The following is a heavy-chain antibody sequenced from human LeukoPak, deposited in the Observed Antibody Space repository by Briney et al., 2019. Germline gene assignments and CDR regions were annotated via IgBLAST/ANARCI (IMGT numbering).Heavy chain of an antibody. J-gene: IGHJ5*02. D-gene: IGHD2-2*02. Sequence: PSETLSLTCTVSGGSISSSSYYWGWIRQPPGKGPEWMGCIYYSGRTYYNPSLTSRVTISVDTSKNPFSLKLSSVTAADTAVYYCASTQQYCSSTSCYTNWFDPWGQGTLVTVSS. CDR2: IYYSGRT. CDR1: GGSISSSSYY. CDR3: ASTQQYCSSTSCYTNWFDP. V-gene: IGHV4-39*01.